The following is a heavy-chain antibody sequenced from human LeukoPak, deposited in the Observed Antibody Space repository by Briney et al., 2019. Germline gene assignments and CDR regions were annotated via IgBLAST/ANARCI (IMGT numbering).Heavy chain of an antibody. CDR3: ARDRYGGPAFDR. J-gene: IGHJ5*02. CDR1: GGSLSSGGYY. V-gene: IGHV4-30-2*01. Sequence: SQTLSPTCTVSGGSLSSGGYYWGWLRQPPGRGLEWIGYIYHSGSTYYNPSLKSRVTISVDRSKNQFSLKLSSVTAADTAVYYCARDRYGGPAFDRWGQGTLVTVSS. CDR2: IYHSGST. D-gene: IGHD4-23*01.